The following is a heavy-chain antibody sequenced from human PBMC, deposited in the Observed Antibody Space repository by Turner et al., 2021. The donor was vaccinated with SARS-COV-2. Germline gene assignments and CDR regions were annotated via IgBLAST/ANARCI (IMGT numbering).Heavy chain of an antibody. CDR3: EGNYGDSEDDY. CDR2: ITPIYGTA. J-gene: IGHJ4*02. V-gene: IGHV1-69*01. CDR1: GGTFSSYA. D-gene: IGHD4-17*01. Sequence: QVQRVHFGAVVNKPGSPVKVACKASGGTFSSYAISWVRQAPGQGLEWMGEITPIYGTASNAQKFQGRVTIAENESTSTAYMGLSSLRSEDKDVYYWEGNYGDSEDDYWGQGTLVTVSS.